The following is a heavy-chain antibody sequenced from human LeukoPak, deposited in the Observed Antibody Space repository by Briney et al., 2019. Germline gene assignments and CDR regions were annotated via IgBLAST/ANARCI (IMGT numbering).Heavy chain of an antibody. J-gene: IGHJ4*02. D-gene: IGHD5-24*01. CDR3: ARSYGGRDGYNDY. CDR1: GYTFTGYY. CDR2: INPNSGGT. Sequence: GASVKVSRKASGYTFTGYYMHWVRQAPGQGLEWMGWINPNSGGTNYAQKFQGRVTMTRDTSISTAYMELSRLRSDDTAVYYCARSYGGRDGYNDYWGQGTLVTVSS. V-gene: IGHV1-2*02.